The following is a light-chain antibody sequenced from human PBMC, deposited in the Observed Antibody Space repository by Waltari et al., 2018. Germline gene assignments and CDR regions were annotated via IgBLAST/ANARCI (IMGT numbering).Light chain of an antibody. CDR1: QSVSSSY. J-gene: IGKJ2*01. V-gene: IGKV3-20*01. CDR2: GTS. Sequence: EIVLTKSPGTLPLSPGERATVSCRASQSVSSSYLGWYQQKLGQAPRLLIYGTSNRAFGIPDRFNGSGSGTDFSLTISRLEPADFAVYYCQQYGSPPFTFGQGTKVEMK. CDR3: QQYGSPPFT.